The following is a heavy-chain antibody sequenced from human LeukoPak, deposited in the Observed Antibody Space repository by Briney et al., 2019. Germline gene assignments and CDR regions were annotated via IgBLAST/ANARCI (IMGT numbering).Heavy chain of an antibody. Sequence: GGSLRLSCAASGFTFSSYAMSWVRQAPGKGLEWVSAISGSGGSTYYADSVKGRFTISRDNAKNSLYLQMNSLRAEDTAVYYCARDPIPYCGGDCYHAFDPWGQGTLVTVSS. D-gene: IGHD2-21*01. V-gene: IGHV3-23*01. CDR2: ISGSGGST. CDR1: GFTFSSYA. CDR3: ARDPIPYCGGDCYHAFDP. J-gene: IGHJ5*02.